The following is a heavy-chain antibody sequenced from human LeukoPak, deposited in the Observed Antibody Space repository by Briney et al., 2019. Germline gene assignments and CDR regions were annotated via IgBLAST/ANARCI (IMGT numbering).Heavy chain of an antibody. CDR2: IRSKAHGGTT. V-gene: IGHV3-49*04. D-gene: IGHD3-22*01. CDR1: GFTFGDYA. Sequence: KPGGSLRLSCTASGFTFGDYAMSWVRQAPGKGLEWVGFIRSKAHGGTTEYAASVKGRFTISRDDSKSIAYLQMNSLKTEDTAVYYCTRDVPYYYDSSGYYLTGPYFDYWGQGTLVTVSS. CDR3: TRDVPYYYDSSGYYLTGPYFDY. J-gene: IGHJ4*02.